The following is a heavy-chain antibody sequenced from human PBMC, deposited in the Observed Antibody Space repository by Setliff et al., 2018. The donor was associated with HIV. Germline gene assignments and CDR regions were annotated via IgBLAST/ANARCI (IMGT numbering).Heavy chain of an antibody. V-gene: IGHV3-21*01. CDR3: AKVTSSGRWNSDLDS. J-gene: IGHJ4*02. D-gene: IGHD6-19*01. Sequence: GGSLRLSCAASGFTLSSYSLNWVRQAPGKGLEWVSSIISTGDISYADSVKGRFTISRDSAKNSLFLQMDSLRVEDTAVYYCAKVTSSGRWNSDLDSWGQGTLVTVSS. CDR1: GFTLSSYS. CDR2: IISTGDI.